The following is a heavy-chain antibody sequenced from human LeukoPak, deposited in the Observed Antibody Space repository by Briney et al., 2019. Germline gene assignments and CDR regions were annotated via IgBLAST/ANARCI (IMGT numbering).Heavy chain of an antibody. CDR3: AKGGDILTDYYPPNY. Sequence: PGGSLRLSCAASGFTFSSYSMNWVRQAPGKGLEWVSYISSSSSTIYYADSVKGRFTISRDNAKNSLYLQMNSLRAEDTAVYYCAKGGDILTDYYPPNYWGQGTLVTVSS. J-gene: IGHJ4*02. D-gene: IGHD3-9*01. CDR2: ISSSSSTI. CDR1: GFTFSSYS. V-gene: IGHV3-48*04.